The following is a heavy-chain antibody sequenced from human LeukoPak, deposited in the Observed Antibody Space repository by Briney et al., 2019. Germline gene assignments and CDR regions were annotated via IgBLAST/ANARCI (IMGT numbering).Heavy chain of an antibody. D-gene: IGHD2-2*01. Sequence: KSGGSLRLFCAASGFTFSSYSMNWVRQAPGKGLEWVSSISSSSSYIYYADSVKGRFTISRDNAKNSLYLQMNSLRAEDTAVYYCARALPLAMTPDGFDYWGQGTLVTVSS. CDR2: ISSSSSYI. CDR3: ARALPLAMTPDGFDY. CDR1: GFTFSSYS. J-gene: IGHJ4*02. V-gene: IGHV3-21*01.